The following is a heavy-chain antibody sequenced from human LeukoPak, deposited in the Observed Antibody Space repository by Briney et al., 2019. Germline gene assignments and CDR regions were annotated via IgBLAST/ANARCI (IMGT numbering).Heavy chain of an antibody. J-gene: IGHJ4*02. CDR2: INTDGSGT. Sequence: PGGSLRLSCAASGFTFRNFWMYWVRQVPGKGLFWVSRINTDGSGTAYAEPVKGRFTISRDNAKNSLYLQMNSLRAEDTALYYCARDLYYYDSSGSYLYYIDSWGQGTLVTVSS. CDR3: ARDLYYYDSSGSYLYYIDS. CDR1: GFTFRNFW. V-gene: IGHV3-74*01. D-gene: IGHD3-22*01.